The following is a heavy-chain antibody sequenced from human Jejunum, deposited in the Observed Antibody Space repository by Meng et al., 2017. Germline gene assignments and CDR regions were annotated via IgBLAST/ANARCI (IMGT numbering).Heavy chain of an antibody. CDR1: VCSIRSSSW. CDR2: ISLSGSP. J-gene: IGHJ4*02. Sequence: QGQPGDSCPGPWTPSGSLSLTCAVYVCSIRSSSWRRWVRQPPGKGLEWIGEISLSGSPSYNPSLRTRVTISIDTSRNQFSLSLSSVTAADTAVYYCARHGAAPYFDDWGQGSLVTVSS. V-gene: IGHV4-4*02. CDR3: ARHGAAPYFDD. D-gene: IGHD2-15*01.